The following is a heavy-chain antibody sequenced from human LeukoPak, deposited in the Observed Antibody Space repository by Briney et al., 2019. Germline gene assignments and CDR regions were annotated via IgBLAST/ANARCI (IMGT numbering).Heavy chain of an antibody. CDR1: GYTFTSFG. V-gene: IGHV1-18*01. J-gene: IGHJ5*02. Sequence: ASVKVSCKASGYTFTSFGITWVRQAPGQGLEWMGWINTYNGNTKYAQKFQGRVTMTTDTSTSTVYMELRGLRADDTAVYYCARHGYSSGSLAWFDPWGQGTQVTVSS. CDR3: ARHGYSSGSLAWFDP. D-gene: IGHD6-19*01. CDR2: INTYNGNT.